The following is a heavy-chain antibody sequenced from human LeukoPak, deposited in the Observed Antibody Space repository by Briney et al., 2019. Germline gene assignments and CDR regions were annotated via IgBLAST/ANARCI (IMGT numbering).Heavy chain of an antibody. D-gene: IGHD3-10*01. CDR1: GGSVSSGSYY. Sequence: SETLSLTCTVSGGSVSSGSYYWSWIRQHPGKGLEWIGYIYYSGSTYYNPSLKSRVTISVDTSKNQFSLKLSSVTAADTAVYYCARFGTFPGFDYWGQGTLVTVSS. J-gene: IGHJ4*02. CDR3: ARFGTFPGFDY. V-gene: IGHV4-31*03. CDR2: IYYSGST.